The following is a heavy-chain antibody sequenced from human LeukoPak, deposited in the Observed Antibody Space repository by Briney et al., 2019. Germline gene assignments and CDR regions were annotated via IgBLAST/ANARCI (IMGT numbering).Heavy chain of an antibody. V-gene: IGHV2-70*11. CDR2: SDWDDDK. Sequence: GSGPTLVNPTQTLTLTCTFSGFSLSTSGMCVSWIRQSPGKALEWLARSDWDDDKYYSTSLKTRLTISKDTSKNQVVLTMTNMDPVDTATYYCARIDSYCSGGSCGYFQHWGQGTLVTVSS. CDR1: GFSLSTSGMC. D-gene: IGHD2-15*01. J-gene: IGHJ1*01. CDR3: ARIDSYCSGGSCGYFQH.